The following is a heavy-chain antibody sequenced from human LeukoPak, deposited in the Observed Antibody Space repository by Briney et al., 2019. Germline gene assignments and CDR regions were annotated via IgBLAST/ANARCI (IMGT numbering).Heavy chain of an antibody. CDR1: GGSFGGYY. Sequence: SETLSLTCAVYGGSFGGYYWSWIRQPPGKGLEWIGEINHSGSTNYNPSLKSRVTISVDTSKNQFSLKLSSVTAADTAVYYCARGRSGSYGIWGQGTMVTVSS. D-gene: IGHD1-26*01. CDR2: INHSGST. J-gene: IGHJ3*02. V-gene: IGHV4-34*01. CDR3: ARGRSGSYGI.